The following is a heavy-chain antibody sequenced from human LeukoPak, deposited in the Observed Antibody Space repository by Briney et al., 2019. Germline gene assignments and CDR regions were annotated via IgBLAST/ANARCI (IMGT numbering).Heavy chain of an antibody. V-gene: IGHV3-7*01. CDR2: IKQDGSEK. CDR1: GFTFSRYW. J-gene: IGHJ4*02. Sequence: GGSLRLSCAASGFTFSRYWMNWVRQAPGKGLEWVANIKQDGSEKYYVDSGKGRFTISRDNSKNSLYLQMNSLRAEDTAEYYCARDGERGELSLYMDYWGQGTLVTVSS. CDR3: ARDGERGELSLYMDY. D-gene: IGHD3-16*02.